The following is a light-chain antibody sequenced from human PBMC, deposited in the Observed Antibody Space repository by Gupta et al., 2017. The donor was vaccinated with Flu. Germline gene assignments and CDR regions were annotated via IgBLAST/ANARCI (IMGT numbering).Light chain of an antibody. J-gene: IGLJ3*02. CDR1: SSDVGTYNS. V-gene: IGLV2-14*01. CDR2: EVS. Sequence: QSALTQPASVSGSPGQSITISCSGSSSDVGTYNSVSWFQQHPSKAPKVMLYEVSNRPSGVSHRFAGSKSGNTSSRTFSGLHAEDEADYYCSSYTSSRSWVFGGRTTLTIL. CDR3: SSYTSSRSWV.